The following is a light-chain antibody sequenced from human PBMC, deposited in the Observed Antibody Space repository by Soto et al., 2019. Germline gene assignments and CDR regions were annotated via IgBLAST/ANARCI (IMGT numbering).Light chain of an antibody. V-gene: IGLV2-23*02. Sequence: QSALTQPASVSGSPGQSITISCTGTSSDGGSHNLVSWYQQHPGQAPKLMIYEFSKRPLGVSARFSASKSGNTASLTISGLQAEDAADYYCCSYGGSRAVFGGGTQLTVL. CDR3: CSYGGSRAV. CDR1: SSDGGSHNL. CDR2: EFS. J-gene: IGLJ7*01.